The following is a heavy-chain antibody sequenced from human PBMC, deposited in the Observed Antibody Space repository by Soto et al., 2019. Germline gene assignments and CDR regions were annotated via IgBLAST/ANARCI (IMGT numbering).Heavy chain of an antibody. CDR1: GFTFSSHA. V-gene: IGHV3-23*01. CDR2: ITNTGGST. D-gene: IGHD3-10*01. Sequence: GSLRLSCAGSGFTFSSHAVNWVRQAPGKGLECVSSITNTGGSTYYADSVKGRFTISRDNSKNTVYLQMNSLRAEDTAVYYCAKAGYGSGSYYTLSFDYWGQRSLVTVSS. J-gene: IGHJ4*02. CDR3: AKAGYGSGSYYTLSFDY.